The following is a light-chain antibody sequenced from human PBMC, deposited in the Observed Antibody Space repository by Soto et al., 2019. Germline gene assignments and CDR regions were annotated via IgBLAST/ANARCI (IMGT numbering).Light chain of an antibody. J-gene: IGKJ1*01. Sequence: EIVLTQSPATLSSFPGDRVTLSCRASQYINTRLAWYQHRPGQAPRLLIYQTSIRAAGIPARLSASGTGTDFTLTISDVQPEDFAVYYCQQYGSSPPWTFGQGTKVDIK. CDR1: QYINTR. CDR3: QQYGSSPPWT. V-gene: IGKV3-11*01. CDR2: QTS.